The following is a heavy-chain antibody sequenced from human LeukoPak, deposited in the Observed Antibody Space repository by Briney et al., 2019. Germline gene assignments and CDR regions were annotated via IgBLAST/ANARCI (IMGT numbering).Heavy chain of an antibody. J-gene: IGHJ4*02. CDR1: GGSISSYY. Sequence: PSETLSLTCTVSGGSISSYYWSWIRQPPGKGLEWIAYISDIGSINYNPSLKSRVTISLDTSKNQFSLKLSSVAAADTAVYYCAGHHPRNTVDFWGQGTLVTVSS. CDR3: AGHHPRNTVDF. CDR2: ISDIGSI. V-gene: IGHV4-59*08. D-gene: IGHD2/OR15-2a*01.